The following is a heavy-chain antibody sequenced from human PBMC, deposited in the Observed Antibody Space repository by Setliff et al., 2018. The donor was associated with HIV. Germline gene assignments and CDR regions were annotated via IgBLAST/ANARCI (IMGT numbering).Heavy chain of an antibody. Sequence: GSLRLTCAASGFTFSSYGMHWVRQAPGKGLEWVAFLRYDGSNKYYADSVKGRFTISRDNSKNTLYLQINSLRTEDTAVYYCAKNLYSSRWSPLDYWGQGTLVTVSS. CDR3: AKNLYSSRWSPLDY. V-gene: IGHV3-30*02. CDR1: GFTFSSYG. D-gene: IGHD6-13*01. CDR2: LRYDGSNK. J-gene: IGHJ4*02.